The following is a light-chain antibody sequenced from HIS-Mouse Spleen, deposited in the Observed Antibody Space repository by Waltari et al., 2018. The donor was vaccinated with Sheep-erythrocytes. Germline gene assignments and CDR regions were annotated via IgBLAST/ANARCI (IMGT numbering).Light chain of an antibody. J-gene: IGKJ3*01. CDR3: QQSYSTPQFT. Sequence: IQLTQSPSFLSASVGDRVTITCRASQGISSYLAWYQQKPGKAPKLLIYAASTLQSGVPSRFSGSGSGTEFTLTISSLQPEDFATYYCQQSYSTPQFTFGPGTKVDIK. V-gene: IGKV1-9*01. CDR1: QGISSY. CDR2: AAS.